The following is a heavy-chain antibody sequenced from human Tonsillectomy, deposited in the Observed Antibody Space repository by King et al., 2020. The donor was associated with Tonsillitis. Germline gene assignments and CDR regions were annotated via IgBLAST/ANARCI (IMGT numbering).Heavy chain of an antibody. V-gene: IGHV3-23*04. CDR2: ISATTGST. Sequence: VQLVESGGGLVQPGGSLKLSCAASGVTFSTYAMSWVRHAPGKGLEWVSAISATTGSTYYADSVKDRLTISRDNSKNMLYLQINSLTADDTAVYYCAKVDSSDYYYGYFDYWGQGTLVTVSS. CDR1: GVTFSTYA. J-gene: IGHJ4*02. CDR3: AKVDSSDYYYGYFDY. D-gene: IGHD3-22*01.